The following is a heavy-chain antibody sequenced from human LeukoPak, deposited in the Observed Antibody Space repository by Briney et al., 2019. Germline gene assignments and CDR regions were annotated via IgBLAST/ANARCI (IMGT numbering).Heavy chain of an antibody. CDR2: ISGTGAGT. CDR1: GFTFGSYA. J-gene: IGHJ6*03. D-gene: IGHD3-16*01. V-gene: IGHV3-23*01. CDR3: AKSGGSGNIRYYYMDV. Sequence: PGGSLRLSCAASGFTFGSYAMSWVRQAPGKGLEWVSSISGTGAGTYYAYSVNGRLIIARHNSKNTLYLQGNSVRAKDTAVYYCAKSGGSGNIRYYYMDVWGKGTTVTVSS.